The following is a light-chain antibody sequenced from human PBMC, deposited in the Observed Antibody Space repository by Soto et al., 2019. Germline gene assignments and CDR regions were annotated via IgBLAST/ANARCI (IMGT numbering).Light chain of an antibody. Sequence: DVVMTQSPLSLSVTLGQPASISCMSSQSLVHSDGNTYLNWFQQRPGHSPRRLVYRVSNRDSGVPDNFSGSGSGTNFTLKINSVGAEDIGVYYCMQGTQWPRTFGQGTKVDIK. CDR3: MQGTQWPRT. CDR1: QSLVHSDGNTY. V-gene: IGKV2-30*02. J-gene: IGKJ1*01. CDR2: RVS.